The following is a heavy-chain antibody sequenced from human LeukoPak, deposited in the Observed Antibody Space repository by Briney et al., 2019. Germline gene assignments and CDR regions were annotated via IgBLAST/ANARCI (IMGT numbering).Heavy chain of an antibody. J-gene: IGHJ4*02. Sequence: ASVKVSCKTSGYSFTNYNIHWLRQAPRQGLEWVAIINPGRPSVTYAQTFQGRVIVTRDASTSTVFMQLNSLRSEDTATYYCARVTSPIAYDWSYWGQGTLVTVSS. CDR1: GYSFTNYN. CDR3: ARVTSPIAYDWSY. CDR2: INPGRPSV. D-gene: IGHD5-12*01. V-gene: IGHV1-46*01.